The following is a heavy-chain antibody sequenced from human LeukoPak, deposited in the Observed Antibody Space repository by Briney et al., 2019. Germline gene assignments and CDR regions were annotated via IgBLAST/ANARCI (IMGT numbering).Heavy chain of an antibody. CDR1: GGSFSGYY. J-gene: IGHJ4*02. Sequence: SETLSLTCAVYGGSFSGYYWSWIRQPPGKGLEWIGEINHSGSTNYNLSLKSRVTISVDTSKNQFSLKLSSVTAADTAVYYCARNYYDSSGYYWPVGYWGQGTLVTVSS. CDR2: INHSGST. D-gene: IGHD3-22*01. V-gene: IGHV4-34*01. CDR3: ARNYYDSSGYYWPVGY.